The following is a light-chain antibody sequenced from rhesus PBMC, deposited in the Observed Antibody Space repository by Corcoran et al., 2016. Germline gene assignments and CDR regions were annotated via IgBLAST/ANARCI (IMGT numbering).Light chain of an antibody. Sequence: DIQMTQSPSSLSASVGDTVTITCRASQTISSGSAWYQQKPGKAPKMFFYQALSLQSGVPSRFTGIGSRTDFPLTIRSLQSEDFATYYCPQYSSSPRTFGQGTKVEI. J-gene: IGKJ1*01. CDR2: QAL. V-gene: IGKV1-22*01. CDR1: QTISSG. CDR3: PQYSSSPRT.